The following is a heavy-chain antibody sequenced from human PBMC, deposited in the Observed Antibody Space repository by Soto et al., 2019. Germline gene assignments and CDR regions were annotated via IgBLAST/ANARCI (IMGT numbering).Heavy chain of an antibody. CDR2: IIPIFGTA. CDR1: GGTFSSYA. CDR3: ARGYDFWSGHYYYYGMDV. D-gene: IGHD3-3*01. Sequence: QVQLVQSGAEVKKPGSSVKVSCKASGGTFSSYAISWVRQAPGQGREWMGGIIPIFGTANYAQKFQGRVTITADESTSTAYMELSSLRSEDTAVYYCARGYDFWSGHYYYYGMDVWGQGTTVTVSS. J-gene: IGHJ6*02. V-gene: IGHV1-69*01.